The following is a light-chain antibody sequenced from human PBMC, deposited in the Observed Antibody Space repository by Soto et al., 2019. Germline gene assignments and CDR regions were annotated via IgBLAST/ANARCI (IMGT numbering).Light chain of an antibody. J-gene: IGLJ2*01. Sequence: QTVVTQEPSLTVSPGGTVTLTCASNTGAVTSGYYPNWFQQKPGQAPRALIYSTNNTYSWTPARFSGSLLGGKAALTLSGVQPEDEADYYCLLYYGGQLGVFGGGTKLTVL. V-gene: IGLV7-43*01. CDR3: LLYYGGQLGV. CDR1: TGAVTSGYY. CDR2: STN.